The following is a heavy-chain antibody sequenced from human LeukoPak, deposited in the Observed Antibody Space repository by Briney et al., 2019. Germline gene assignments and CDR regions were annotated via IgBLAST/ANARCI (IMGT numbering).Heavy chain of an antibody. CDR3: ARLAWEGWVDY. Sequence: GSLRLSCAASGFTFSNSWMSWIRQPPGKGLEWIGYIYYSGSTNYNPSLKSRVTISVDTSKNQFSLKLSSVTAADTAVYYCARLAWEGWVDYWGQGTLVTVSS. CDR2: IYYSGST. CDR1: GFTFSNSW. J-gene: IGHJ4*02. V-gene: IGHV4-59*01. D-gene: IGHD1-26*01.